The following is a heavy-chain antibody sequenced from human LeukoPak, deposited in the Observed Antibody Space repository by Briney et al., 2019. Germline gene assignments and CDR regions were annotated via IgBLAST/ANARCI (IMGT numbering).Heavy chain of an antibody. CDR3: AKSPSWGSGLDAFDI. J-gene: IGHJ3*02. Sequence: SETLSLTCTVSGGSISNYYWSWIRQPPGKGLEWIGYIYYTGRNKYNPSLNSRVTLSVDSSKTQFSLKLNSVTAADTAVYYCAKSPSWGSGLDAFDIWGQGTMVTVSS. D-gene: IGHD7-27*01. V-gene: IGHV4-59*01. CDR2: IYYTGRN. CDR1: GGSISNYY.